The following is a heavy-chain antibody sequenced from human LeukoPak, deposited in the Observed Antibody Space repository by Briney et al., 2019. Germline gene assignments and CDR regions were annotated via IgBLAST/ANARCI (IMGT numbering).Heavy chain of an antibody. CDR2: ISGSSSTI. Sequence: GGSLRLSCAASGFTFSTYSMNWVRQAPGKGLEWVSYISGSSSTIYYADSVKGRFTISRDNAKNSLYLQMNSLRAEDTAVYYCASSYCSGGHCYPQQKVYYFDFWGQGTLVTVSS. CDR1: GFTFSTYS. J-gene: IGHJ4*02. V-gene: IGHV3-48*01. CDR3: ASSYCSGGHCYPQQKVYYFDF. D-gene: IGHD2-15*01.